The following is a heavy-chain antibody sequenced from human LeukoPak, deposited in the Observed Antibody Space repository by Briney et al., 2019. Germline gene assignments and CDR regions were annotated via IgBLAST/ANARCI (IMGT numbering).Heavy chain of an antibody. CDR3: ARGSRGGYSYGYGY. J-gene: IGHJ4*02. CDR1: GFTFSSYE. V-gene: IGHV3-48*03. Sequence: GGSLRLSCAASGFTFSSYEMTWVRQAPGKGLEWVSYISSSGSTIYYADSVKGRFTISRDNAKNSLYLQMNSLRAEDTAVYYCARGSRGGYSYGYGYWGQGTLVTVSS. D-gene: IGHD5-18*01. CDR2: ISSSGSTI.